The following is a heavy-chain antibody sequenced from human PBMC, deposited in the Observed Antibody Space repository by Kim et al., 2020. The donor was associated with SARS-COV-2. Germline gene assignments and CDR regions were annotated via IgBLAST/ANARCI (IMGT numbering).Heavy chain of an antibody. V-gene: IGHV3-48*02. CDR3: ARDLYGDYSLDY. Sequence: GGSLRLSCAASGFTFSSYSMNWVRQAPGKGLEWVSYISSSSSTIYYADSVKGRXXISRDKAKNSLYLQMNSLRDEDTAVXXCARDLYGDYSLDYWXXGTLXXVSS. CDR1: GFTFSSYS. D-gene: IGHD4-17*01. CDR2: ISSSSSTI. J-gene: IGHJ4*02.